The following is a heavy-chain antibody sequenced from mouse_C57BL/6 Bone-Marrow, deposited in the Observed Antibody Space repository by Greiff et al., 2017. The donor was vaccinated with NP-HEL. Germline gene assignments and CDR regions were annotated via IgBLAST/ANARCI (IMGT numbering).Heavy chain of an antibody. V-gene: IGHV1-82*01. J-gene: IGHJ4*01. CDR3: RGGYAMDY. CDR2: IYPGDGDP. Sequence: QVQLKESGPELVKPGASVKISCKASGYAFSSSWMNWVKQRPGKGLEWIGRIYPGDGDPNYNGKFKGKATLTADKSSSTAYMQLSSLTSEDAAVYFCRGGYAMDYWGQGTSVTVSS. CDR1: GYAFSSSW.